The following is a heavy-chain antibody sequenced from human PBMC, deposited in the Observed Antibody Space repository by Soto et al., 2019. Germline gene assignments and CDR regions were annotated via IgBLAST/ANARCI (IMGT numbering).Heavy chain of an antibody. CDR3: ATDSPVLKDYYYMDV. D-gene: IGHD2-8*01. CDR1: GYTLTELS. CDR2: FDPEDGET. Sequence: ASVKVSCKVSGYTLTELSMHWVRQAPGKGLEWMGGFDPEDGETIYAQKFQGRVTMTEDTSTDTAYMELSSLRSEDTAVYYCATDSPVLKDYYYMDVWGKGTTVTVSS. J-gene: IGHJ6*03. V-gene: IGHV1-24*01.